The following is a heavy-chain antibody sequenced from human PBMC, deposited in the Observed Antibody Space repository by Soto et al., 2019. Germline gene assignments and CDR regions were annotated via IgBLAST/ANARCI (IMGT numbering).Heavy chain of an antibody. D-gene: IGHD3-3*01. V-gene: IGHV4-39*01. Sequence: SETLSLTCTVSGGSISSSSYYWGWIRQPPGKGREWIGSIYYSGSTYYNPSLKSRVTISVDTSKNQFSLKLSSVTAADTAVYYCARTYYDFWSGYYGWFDPWGQGTLVTVSS. CDR2: IYYSGST. J-gene: IGHJ5*02. CDR3: ARTYYDFWSGYYGWFDP. CDR1: GGSISSSSYY.